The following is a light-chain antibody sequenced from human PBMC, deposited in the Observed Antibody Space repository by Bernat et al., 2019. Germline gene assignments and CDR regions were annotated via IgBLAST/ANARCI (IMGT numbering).Light chain of an antibody. CDR1: SSDVGSYNR. CDR3: SSYTSSSLWV. Sequence: QSALTQPPSVSGSPGQSVTISCTGTSSDVGSYNRVSWYQQPPGTAPKLMIYEVSNRPSGFPDRFSGSKSGNTASLTISGLQAEDEADYYCSSYTSSSLWVFGGGTKLTVL. CDR2: EVS. J-gene: IGLJ3*02. V-gene: IGLV2-18*02.